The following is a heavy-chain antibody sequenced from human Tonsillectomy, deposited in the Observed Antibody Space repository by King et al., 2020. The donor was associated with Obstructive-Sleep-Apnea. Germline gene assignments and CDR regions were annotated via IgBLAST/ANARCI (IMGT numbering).Heavy chain of an antibody. CDR2: IRWNSDTI. CDR1: GFPFDDYA. D-gene: IGHD3-10*01. CDR3: VKEATMIRGVRHGMDV. V-gene: IGHV3-9*01. J-gene: IGHJ6*02. Sequence: VQLVESGGGLVQPGRSLRLSCAASGFPFDDYAMHWVRQAPGKGLEWGSGIRWNSDTIGYAVSVQGRFTISRDNAKNSLFLQMNSLRPEDAAFYYCVKEATMIRGVRHGMDVWGQGTTVTVSS.